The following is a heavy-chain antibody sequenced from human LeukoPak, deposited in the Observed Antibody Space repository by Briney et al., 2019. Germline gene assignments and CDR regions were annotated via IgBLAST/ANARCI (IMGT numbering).Heavy chain of an antibody. J-gene: IGHJ6*03. D-gene: IGHD3-10*01. CDR2: IYTGSST. V-gene: IGHV3-53*01. CDR3: ARVPYGNYHYYYMDV. Sequence: GRSLRLSCAASGFTFSSYGMHWVRQAPRKGLERVSLIYTGSSTYYTNSVKGRFTISRDNSKNTVYLQMNSLRAEDTAVYYCARVPYGNYHYYYMDVWGKGATVSVSS. CDR1: GFTFSSYG.